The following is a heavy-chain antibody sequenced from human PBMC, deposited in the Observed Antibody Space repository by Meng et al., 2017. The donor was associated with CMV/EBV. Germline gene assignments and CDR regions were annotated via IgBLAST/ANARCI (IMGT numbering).Heavy chain of an antibody. J-gene: IGHJ4*02. CDR1: GYPFTAYY. D-gene: IGHD3-22*01. Sequence: ASVKASCKASGYPFTAYYMHWVRQAPGQGLEWMGWINPDSGATNFARNLQGRVTMTRDTSISTAYMELSGLTFDDTAVYYCARGQYYYDSSGYFYWGQGTLVTVSS. CDR3: ARGQYYYDSSGYFY. V-gene: IGHV1-2*02. CDR2: INPDSGAT.